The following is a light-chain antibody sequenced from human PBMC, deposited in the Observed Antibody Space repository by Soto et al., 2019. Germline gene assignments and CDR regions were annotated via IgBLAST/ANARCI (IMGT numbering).Light chain of an antibody. CDR1: QSVSSY. V-gene: IGKV3-11*01. J-gene: IGKJ1*01. CDR3: QQRKT. CDR2: DAC. Sequence: EIVLTQSPATLSLSPGEKATLSCRASQSVSSYLAWYQQKPGQAPRLLIYDACNRATGIPARFSGSGSGTDFTHTIISLEVENFAVYYSQQRKTFGQGTKVEIK.